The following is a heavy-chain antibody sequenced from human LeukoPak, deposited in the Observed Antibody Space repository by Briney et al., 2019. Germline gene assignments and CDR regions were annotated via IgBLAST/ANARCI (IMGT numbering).Heavy chain of an antibody. CDR1: GFTFSSYA. Sequence: GGSLGLSCAASGFTFSSYAMSWVRQAPGKGLEWVSAISGSGGSTYYADPVKGRFTISRDNSKNTLYLQMNSLRAEDTAVYYCAKMEAAAGFDYWGQGTLVTVSS. CDR2: ISGSGGST. V-gene: IGHV3-23*01. D-gene: IGHD6-13*01. J-gene: IGHJ4*02. CDR3: AKMEAAAGFDY.